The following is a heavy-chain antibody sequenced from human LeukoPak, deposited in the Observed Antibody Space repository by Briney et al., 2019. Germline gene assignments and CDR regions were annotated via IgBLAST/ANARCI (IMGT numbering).Heavy chain of an antibody. CDR3: AKLGKLVRDAFDI. CDR1: GFTFSSYA. Sequence: GGSLRLSCAAPGFTFSSYAMSWVRQAPGKGLEWVSAISGGSTYYADSVKGRFTISRDNSRNTLYLQMNSLRAEDTAVYYCAKLGKLVRDAFDIWGQGTMVTVSS. J-gene: IGHJ3*02. CDR2: ISGGST. D-gene: IGHD6-6*01. V-gene: IGHV3-23*01.